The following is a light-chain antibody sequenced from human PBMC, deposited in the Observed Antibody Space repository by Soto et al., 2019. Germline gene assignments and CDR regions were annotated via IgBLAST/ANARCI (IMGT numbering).Light chain of an antibody. J-gene: IGKJ1*01. CDR2: GAS. CDR3: LQDYNYPRT. CDR1: QDIRND. Sequence: AIPMTQSPSSLSASVGDRVTITCRTSQDIRNDVSWYQQKPGRAPKLLISGASSLQSGVTSRFSGSGSATDFTLTISSLQPEDFATYYCLQDYNYPRTFGQGTKVEIK. V-gene: IGKV1-6*01.